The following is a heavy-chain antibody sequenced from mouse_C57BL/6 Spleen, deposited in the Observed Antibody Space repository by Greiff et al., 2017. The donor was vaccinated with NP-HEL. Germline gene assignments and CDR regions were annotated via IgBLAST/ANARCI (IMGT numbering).Heavy chain of an antibody. V-gene: IGHV3-6*01. J-gene: IGHJ2*01. CDR1: GYSITSGYY. CDR2: ISYDGSN. Sequence: VQLKESGPGLVKPSQSLSLTCSVTGYSITSGYYWNWIRQFPGNKLEWMGYISYDGSNNYNPSLKNRISITRDTSKNQFFLKLNSVTTEDTATYYCARETWYFDYWGQGTTLTVSS. CDR3: ARETWYFDY.